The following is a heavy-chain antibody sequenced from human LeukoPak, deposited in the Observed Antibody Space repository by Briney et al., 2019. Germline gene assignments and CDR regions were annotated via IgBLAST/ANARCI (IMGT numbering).Heavy chain of an antibody. CDR3: ASDRRFWSGYPSHPFDY. Sequence: GASVKVSCKASGYTFTGYYMHWVRQAPGQGLEWMGWINPNSGGTNYAQKFQGRVTMTRDTSISTAYMELSRLRSDDTAVYYCASDRRFWSGYPSHPFDYWGQGTLVTVSS. CDR2: INPNSGGT. CDR1: GYTFTGYY. J-gene: IGHJ4*02. V-gene: IGHV1-2*02. D-gene: IGHD3-3*01.